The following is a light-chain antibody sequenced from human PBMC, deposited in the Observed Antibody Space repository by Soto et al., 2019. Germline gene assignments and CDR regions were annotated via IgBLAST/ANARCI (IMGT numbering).Light chain of an antibody. V-gene: IGKV3-15*01. CDR3: QQYNNWPWT. CDR1: QSVTDF. Sequence: EIVLTQSPVTVSLSPGERATLSCRASQSVTDFLAWYQQKPGQAPRLLIHGASTRAPGFPARFSGSGSGTDFTLTISSLQSEDFAVYYCQQYNNWPWTFGQGTKVDI. CDR2: GAS. J-gene: IGKJ1*01.